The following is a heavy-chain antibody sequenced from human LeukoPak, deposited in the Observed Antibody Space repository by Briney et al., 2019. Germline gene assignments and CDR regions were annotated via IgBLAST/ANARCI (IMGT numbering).Heavy chain of an antibody. V-gene: IGHV4-59*01. D-gene: IGHD3-16*01. Sequence: SHTLSLTCTVSGDSISSYYWSWIRQPPGKGLELIGYISYGVGTMYNPSLRSRVTISIDTSKNQLSLNLTSVTAADTAVYFCARVGRGTHTWGTYSFDYWGQGTLVTVSS. J-gene: IGHJ4*02. CDR2: ISYGVGT. CDR1: GDSISSYY. CDR3: ARVGRGTHTWGTYSFDY.